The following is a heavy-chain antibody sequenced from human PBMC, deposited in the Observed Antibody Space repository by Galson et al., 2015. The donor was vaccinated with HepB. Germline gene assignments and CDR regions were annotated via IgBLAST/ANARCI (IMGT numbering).Heavy chain of an antibody. Sequence: SLRLSCAASGFTFRTYTMNWVRQAPGKGLEWVSSISSRGSYIFYADSVRGRFTISRDNAKNSLFLQMTSLRAEDTAVYYCARDYRPNFGSGSYYPSWFDPWGQGTLVTVSS. D-gene: IGHD3-10*01. V-gene: IGHV3-21*01. CDR2: ISSRGSYI. CDR1: GFTFRTYT. J-gene: IGHJ5*02. CDR3: ARDYRPNFGSGSYYPSWFDP.